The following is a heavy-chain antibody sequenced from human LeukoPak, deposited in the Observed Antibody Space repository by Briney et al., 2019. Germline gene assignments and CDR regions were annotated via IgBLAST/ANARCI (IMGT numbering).Heavy chain of an antibody. CDR1: GFTFSDYN. J-gene: IGHJ6*02. Sequence: PGGSLRLSCAASGFTFSDYNMNWVRQAPGEGLGWVSYITNGGSTIHHADSVKGRFTISRENAKKTLYLQMNSLRAEDTAVYYCARSIGLTGGGVDVWGQGTTVTVSS. CDR2: ITNGGSTI. V-gene: IGHV3-11*01. CDR3: ARSIGLTGGGVDV. D-gene: IGHD3-9*01.